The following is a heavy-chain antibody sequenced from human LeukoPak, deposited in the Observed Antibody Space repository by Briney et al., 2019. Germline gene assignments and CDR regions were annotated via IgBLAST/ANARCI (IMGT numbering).Heavy chain of an antibody. CDR1: GFTFSSSA. D-gene: IGHD4-11*01. V-gene: IGHV3-30*18. J-gene: IGHJ4*02. CDR3: GKGSVSYSQFPIGDIDT. CDR2: ISFDGSNE. Sequence: PGGSLRLSCIGSGFTFSSSAIHWVRQAPGKGLEWLAVISFDGSNEFYLDSVKGRFSISRDNPQSTVSLQMNSLRDEDTAVYFCGKGSVSYSQFPIGDIDTWGQGTLVIVSS.